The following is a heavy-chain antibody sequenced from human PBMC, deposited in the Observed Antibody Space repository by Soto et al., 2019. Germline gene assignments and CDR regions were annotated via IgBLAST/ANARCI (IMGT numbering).Heavy chain of an antibody. CDR1: GFTFSSYG. CDR3: ARAYYYDSSGYARNYYGMDV. J-gene: IGHJ6*02. D-gene: IGHD3-22*01. V-gene: IGHV3-33*01. CDR2: IWYDGSNK. Sequence: GGSLRLSCAASGFTFSSYGMHWVRQAPGKGLEWVAVIWYDGSNKYYADSVKGRFTISRDNAKNSLYLQMNSLRAEDTAVYYCARAYYYDSSGYARNYYGMDVWGQGTTVTVSS.